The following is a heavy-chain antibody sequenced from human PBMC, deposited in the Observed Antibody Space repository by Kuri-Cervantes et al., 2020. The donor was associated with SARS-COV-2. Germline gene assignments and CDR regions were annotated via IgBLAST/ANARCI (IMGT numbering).Heavy chain of an antibody. D-gene: IGHD5-18*01. CDR1: GGSISSGDYY. Sequence: LRLSCTVSGGSISSGDYYWSWIRQPPGKGLEWIGYIYYSGSTYYNPSLKSRVTISVDTSKNQFSLKLSSGTAADTAVYYCATDRGYSYGLFDYWAREPWSPSPQ. CDR3: ATDRGYSYGLFDY. CDR2: IYYSGST. J-gene: IGHJ4*02. V-gene: IGHV4-30-4*08.